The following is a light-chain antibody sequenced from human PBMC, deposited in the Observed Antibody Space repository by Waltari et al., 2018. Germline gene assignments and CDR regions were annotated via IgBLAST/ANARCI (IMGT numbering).Light chain of an antibody. Sequence: EIVMMQSPATLSVFPGERATLSCRASQSIRSNLTWYQHKPGQAPRLLIYGASNRATGIPARFSGSGSGTEFTLTISSLQSEDFAVYFCQQYDNWLGTFGQGTKVEIK. CDR2: GAS. V-gene: IGKV3-15*01. CDR3: QQYDNWLGT. J-gene: IGKJ1*01. CDR1: QSIRSN.